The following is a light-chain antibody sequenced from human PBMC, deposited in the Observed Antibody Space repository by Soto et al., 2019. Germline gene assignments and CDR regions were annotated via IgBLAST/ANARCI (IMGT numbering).Light chain of an antibody. Sequence: EMVMTQSPATLSVSKRETASLSCRASQSAGNFLAWYQHKPGQGPRLLIYGAFTRATGIPDRFSGSGSGTDFTLTISRLEPEDFAVYYCQQHETWITFGQGTRLEIK. CDR2: GAF. CDR3: QQHETWIT. J-gene: IGKJ5*01. V-gene: IGKV3D-15*01. CDR1: QSAGNF.